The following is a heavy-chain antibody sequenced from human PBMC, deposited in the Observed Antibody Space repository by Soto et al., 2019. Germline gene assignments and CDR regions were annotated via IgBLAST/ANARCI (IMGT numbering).Heavy chain of an antibody. CDR3: VREMWTPTGPQNFFDS. D-gene: IGHD2-15*01. CDR1: GYTFTSYG. J-gene: IGHJ4*02. Sequence: ASVKVSCKASGYTFTSYGIIWVRQAPGQGLEWMGYISPNSGATTYAQNLQGRLTLTTDTSTSTAYMELRSLSSDDTAIYYCVREMWTPTGPQNFFDSWGLAPLVTVPS. CDR2: ISPNSGAT. V-gene: IGHV1-18*01.